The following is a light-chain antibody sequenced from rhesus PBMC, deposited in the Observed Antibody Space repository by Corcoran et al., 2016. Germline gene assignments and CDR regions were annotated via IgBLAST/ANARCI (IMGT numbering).Light chain of an antibody. CDR3: QHSYGTPFT. CDR1: ANVNNY. J-gene: IGKJ3*01. CDR2: KAS. V-gene: IGKV1-74*01. Sequence: DIQMTQSPSSLSASVGDRVTITCRASANVNNYLHWYQQKPWKAPKLLIYKASTLKSGVPSRFSGSGSRTDFTLTISSLQPEDFATYYCQHSYGTPFTFGPGTKLDIK.